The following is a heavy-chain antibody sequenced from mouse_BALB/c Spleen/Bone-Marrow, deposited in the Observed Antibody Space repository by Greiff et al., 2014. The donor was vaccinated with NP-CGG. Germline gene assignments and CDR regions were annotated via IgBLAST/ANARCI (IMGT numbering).Heavy chain of an antibody. CDR3: TRSGSSWLRRSWYFDD. Sequence: QVQLKDSGAELVKPGASVKLSCKASGYTFTSYYMYWVKQRPGQGLEWIGEINPSNGGTNFNEKLKSNATLTVDKYSSTAYMQLSSLTSKDSAVYDCTRSGSSWLRRSWYFDDWGAGTTVTVSS. CDR1: GYTFTSYY. J-gene: IGHJ1*01. V-gene: IGHV1S81*02. D-gene: IGHD2-2*01. CDR2: INPSNGGT.